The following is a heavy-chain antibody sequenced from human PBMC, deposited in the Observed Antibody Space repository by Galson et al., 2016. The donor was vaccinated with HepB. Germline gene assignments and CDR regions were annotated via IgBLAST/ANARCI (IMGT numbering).Heavy chain of an antibody. J-gene: IGHJ4*02. V-gene: IGHV5-51*01. CDR1: GYSFTTYW. Sequence: QSGAEVKKPWESLKISCKGSGYSFTTYWIAWVRQMPGKGLEWMGIIYPGDSDTTYSPSFQGQVTISADKSISTAYLQWSSLKASDTAMYYCARPHHPASYSYGYLYWGQGTLVTVSS. CDR3: ARPHHPASYSYGYLY. D-gene: IGHD5-18*01. CDR2: IYPGDSDT.